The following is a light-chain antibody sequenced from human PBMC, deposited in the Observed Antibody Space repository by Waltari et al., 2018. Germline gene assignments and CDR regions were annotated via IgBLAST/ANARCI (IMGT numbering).Light chain of an antibody. CDR3: MQGTHWPPVYT. V-gene: IGKV2-30*01. Sequence: DVVMTQSPLSLPVTLGQPASISCRSSQSLVYSDGNTFLNWFQQRPGQSPRRLIYTVSNRDSGVPDRISGSGSDTDFTLTISRVEAEDVAVYYCMQGTHWPPVYTFGQGTKLEIK. CDR2: TVS. J-gene: IGKJ2*01. CDR1: QSLVYSDGNTF.